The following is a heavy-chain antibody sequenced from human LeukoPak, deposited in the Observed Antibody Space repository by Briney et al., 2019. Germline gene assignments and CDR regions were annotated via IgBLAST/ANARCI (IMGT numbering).Heavy chain of an antibody. D-gene: IGHD2-15*01. J-gene: IGHJ4*02. CDR1: SGSISAYY. CDR3: ARGGGYCSGGSCYTSNHGFDY. CDR2: LYFDGST. V-gene: IGHV4-59*01. Sequence: SETLSLTCTVSSGSISAYYWSWIRQPPGKGLEWIGYLYFDGSTNTNPSLKSRVTISVDTSKDQFSLKLSSVTAADTAVYYCARGGGYCSGGSCYTSNHGFDYWGQGTLVTVSS.